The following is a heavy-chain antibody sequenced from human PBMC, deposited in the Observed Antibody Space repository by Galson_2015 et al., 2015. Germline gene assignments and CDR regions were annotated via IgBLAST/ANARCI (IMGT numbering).Heavy chain of an antibody. CDR1: GGTFSSYA. V-gene: IGHV1-69*13. CDR2: IIPIFGTA. CDR3: ARGGTTYLTGDAVPAAIQYYYYGMDV. J-gene: IGHJ6*02. D-gene: IGHD2-2*01. Sequence: SVKVSCKASGGTFSSYAISWVRQAPGQGLEWMGGIIPIFGTANYAQKFQGRVTITADESTSTAYMELSSLRSEDTAVYYCARGGTTYLTGDAVPAAIQYYYYGMDVWGQGTTVTVSS.